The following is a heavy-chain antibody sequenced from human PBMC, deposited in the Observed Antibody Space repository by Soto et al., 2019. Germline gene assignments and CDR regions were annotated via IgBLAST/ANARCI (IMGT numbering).Heavy chain of an antibody. CDR3: ARGDYYDTSGPFSDAFDI. V-gene: IGHV3-7*04. Sequence: GGSLRLSWAASGFTFSSYSMSWVRQAPGKGLEWVANIKPDGSEKWYVDSVKGRFTISRDNAKNSLYLQMNSLRAEDTAVYFCARGDYYDTSGPFSDAFDIWGQGTMVTVSS. D-gene: IGHD3-22*01. CDR1: GFTFSSYS. J-gene: IGHJ3*02. CDR2: IKPDGSEK.